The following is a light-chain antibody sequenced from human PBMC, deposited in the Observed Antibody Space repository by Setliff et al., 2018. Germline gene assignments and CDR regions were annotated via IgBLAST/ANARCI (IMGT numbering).Light chain of an antibody. J-gene: IGLJ1*01. Sequence: QSALTQPPSVSGSPGQSVTISCTGTNSDVGTYNRVSWYQQHPGKAPKLMIYEVSKRPSGVPDRFSGSKSGNTASLTVSGLQAEDEADYYCSSYAGSNTPYVFGTGTK. CDR1: NSDVGTYNR. V-gene: IGLV2-8*01. CDR3: SSYAGSNTPYV. CDR2: EVS.